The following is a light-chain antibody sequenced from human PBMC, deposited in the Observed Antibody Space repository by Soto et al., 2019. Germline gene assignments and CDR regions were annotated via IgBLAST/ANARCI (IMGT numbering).Light chain of an antibody. CDR3: EEDGSSPRT. V-gene: IGKV3-20*01. J-gene: IGKJ1*01. CDR1: QSISSNY. Sequence: EIVLTQSPGTLSMSPGERATLSCRASQSISSNYLAWYQQKPGQAPRLLIYGASSRATGIPDRFSGSGSGTDLALTISRLEAEDFAVYYCEEDGSSPRTFGQGTKVEFK. CDR2: GAS.